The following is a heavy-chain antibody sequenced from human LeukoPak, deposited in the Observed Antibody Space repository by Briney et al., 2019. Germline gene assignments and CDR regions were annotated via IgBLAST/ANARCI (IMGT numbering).Heavy chain of an antibody. J-gene: IGHJ6*02. CDR1: GYSFTSYW. D-gene: IGHD2-15*01. CDR2: IYPGDSDT. V-gene: IGHV5-51*01. CDR3: ARRYCSGGSCYYGMGV. Sequence: GESLEISCKGSGYSFTSYWIGWVRQMPGKGLEWMGIIYPGDSDTRYSPSFQGQVTISADKSISTAYLQWSSLKASDTAMYYCARRYCSGGSCYYGMGVWGQGTTVTVSS.